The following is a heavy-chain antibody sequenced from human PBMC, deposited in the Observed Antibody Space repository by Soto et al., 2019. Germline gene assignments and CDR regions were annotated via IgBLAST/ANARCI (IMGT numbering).Heavy chain of an antibody. V-gene: IGHV2-5*01. CDR3: AHKRCSTTSCYRGWFDP. CDR1: GFSLSSNGVA. J-gene: IGHJ5*02. CDR2: IYWNDDK. Sequence: SCPTLVNPTQTLTLTCTFSGFSLSSNGVAVGWIRQPTGKALEWLALIYWNDDKPYSPSLKSRLTLTKDTSNNQVVLTMSNMDPVDTATYYCAHKRCSTTSCYRGWFDPWGQGTLVTVSS. D-gene: IGHD2-2*01.